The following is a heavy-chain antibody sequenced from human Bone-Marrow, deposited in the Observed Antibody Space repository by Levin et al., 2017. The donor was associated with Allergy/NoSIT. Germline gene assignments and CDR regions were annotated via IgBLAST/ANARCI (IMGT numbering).Heavy chain of an antibody. J-gene: IGHJ4*02. CDR3: TREAVTDYYFDY. D-gene: IGHD2-21*02. V-gene: IGHV3-73*01. CDR2: IRDKVNNYAT. CDR1: GFTFSGCA. Sequence: KVSCATSGFTFSGCAIHWVRQASGKGLEWVGRIRDKVNNYATAYGASVKGRFTISRDDSENTAYLQMNSLESEDTAVYYCTREAVTDYYFDYWGQGTLVTVSS.